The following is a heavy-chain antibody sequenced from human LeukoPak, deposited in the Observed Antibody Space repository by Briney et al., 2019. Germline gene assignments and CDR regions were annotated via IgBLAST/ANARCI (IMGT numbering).Heavy chain of an antibody. CDR1: GGSLSGYY. J-gene: IGHJ6*02. CDR3: ARGRGMDV. V-gene: IGHV4-34*01. CDR2: INHSGST. Sequence: PSETLSLTCAVYGGSLSGYYWSWIRQPPGKGLEWIGEINHSGSTNYNPSLKSRVTISVDTSKNQFSLKLSSVTAADTAVYYCARGRGMDVWGQGTTVTVSS.